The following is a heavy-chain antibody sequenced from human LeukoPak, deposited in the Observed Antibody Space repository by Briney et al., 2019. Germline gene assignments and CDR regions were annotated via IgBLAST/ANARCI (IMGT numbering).Heavy chain of an antibody. CDR1: GFTFSSYW. CDR3: ARDLASSGWSPGY. CDR2: IKPDESEK. D-gene: IGHD6-19*01. V-gene: IGHV3-7*04. Sequence: PGGSLRLSCAASGFTFSSYWMNWVRQAPGKGLEWVANIKPDESEKYYVDSVKGRFTISRDNAKNSLYLQMNSLRVEDTAVYYCARDLASSGWSPGYWGQGTLVTVSS. J-gene: IGHJ4*02.